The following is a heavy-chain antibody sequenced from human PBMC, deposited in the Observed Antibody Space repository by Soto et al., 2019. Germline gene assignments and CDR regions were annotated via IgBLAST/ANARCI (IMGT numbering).Heavy chain of an antibody. Sequence: GASVKVSCKASGYTFTSYGISWVRQAPGQGLEWMGWISAYNGNTNYAQKLQGRVTMTTDTSTRTAYMELRSLRSDDTAVYYCARIGSISYYDSSGPTQNGMDVWGQGTTSPSP. V-gene: IGHV1-18*01. D-gene: IGHD3-22*01. CDR1: GYTFTSYG. J-gene: IGHJ6*02. CDR3: ARIGSISYYDSSGPTQNGMDV. CDR2: ISAYNGNT.